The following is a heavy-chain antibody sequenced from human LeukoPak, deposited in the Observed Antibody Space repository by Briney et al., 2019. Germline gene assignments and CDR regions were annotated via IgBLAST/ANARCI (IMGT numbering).Heavy chain of an antibody. CDR3: ARDRSPGWFGP. J-gene: IGHJ5*02. CDR2: ISTTMTTI. Sequence: PGGSLRLSCVASGLTLSGYGMNWVRQAPGKGLEWLSYISTTMTTIYYADSVKGRFTVSRDNAKNTLYLQMNSLRAEDTAVYYCARDRSPGWFGPWGQGTLVTVSS. V-gene: IGHV3-48*04. CDR1: GLTLSGYG.